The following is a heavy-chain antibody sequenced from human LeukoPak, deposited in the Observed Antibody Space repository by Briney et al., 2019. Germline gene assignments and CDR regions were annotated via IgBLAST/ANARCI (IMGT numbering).Heavy chain of an antibody. CDR1: GYTFTGYY. Sequence: VASVKVSCKASGYTFTGYYMHWVRQAPGQGLEWMGWMNPNSGNTGYAQKFQGRVSMTSNTSISTAYMELSSLRSEDTAVYYCAKEAGRCFDSFDPWGQGTLVTVSS. V-gene: IGHV1-8*02. J-gene: IGHJ5*02. CDR2: MNPNSGNT. D-gene: IGHD3-9*01. CDR3: AKEAGRCFDSFDP.